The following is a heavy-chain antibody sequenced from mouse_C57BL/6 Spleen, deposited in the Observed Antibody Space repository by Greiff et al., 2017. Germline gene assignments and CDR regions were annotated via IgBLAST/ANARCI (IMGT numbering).Heavy chain of an antibody. CDR3: ARHENYYYGSSHSWDFDV. D-gene: IGHD1-1*01. CDR1: GYTFTEYT. V-gene: IGHV1-62-2*01. CDR2: FYPGSGSI. Sequence: QVQLQQSGAELVKPGASVKLSCKASGYTFTEYTIHWVKQRSGQGLEWIGWFYPGSGSIKYNEKFKDKATLTADKSSSTVYMELSRLTSEDSAVYVCARHENYYYGSSHSWDFDVWGTGTTVTVSS. J-gene: IGHJ1*03.